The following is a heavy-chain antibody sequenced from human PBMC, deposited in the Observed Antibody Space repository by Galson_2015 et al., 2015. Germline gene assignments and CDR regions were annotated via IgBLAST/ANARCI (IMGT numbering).Heavy chain of an antibody. CDR1: GGSISSSSYY. V-gene: IGHV4-39*01. D-gene: IGHD3-10*01. J-gene: IGHJ4*02. CDR3: ASLFVYFDY. CDR2: IYYSGST. Sequence: ETLSLTCTVSGGSISSSSYYWGWIRQPPGKGLEWIGSIYYSGSTYYNPSLKSRVTISVDTSKNQFSLKLSSVTAADTAVYYCASLFVYFDYWGQGTLVTVSS.